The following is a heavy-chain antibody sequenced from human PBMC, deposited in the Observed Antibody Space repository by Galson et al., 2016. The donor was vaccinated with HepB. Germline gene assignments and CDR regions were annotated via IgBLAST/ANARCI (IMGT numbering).Heavy chain of an antibody. CDR3: ARDQRNIFRYNYYIDV. J-gene: IGHJ6*03. V-gene: IGHV3-23*01. CDR1: GFTFSSYA. Sequence: SLRLSCAASGFTFSSYAMSWVRQAPGKGLEWVSGVSGSGGRTYYAESVKGRFTISRDNSKNTLYLQVNGLRAEDTAVYYCARDQRNIFRYNYYIDVWGKGTTVTVSS. CDR2: VSGSGGRT. D-gene: IGHD3-16*02.